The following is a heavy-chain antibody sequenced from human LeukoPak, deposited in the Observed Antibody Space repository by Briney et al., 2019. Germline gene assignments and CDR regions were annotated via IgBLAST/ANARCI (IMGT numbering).Heavy chain of an antibody. J-gene: IGHJ4*02. V-gene: IGHV1-69*04. D-gene: IGHD1-1*01. Sequence: ASVKVSCKASGGTFSSYAISWVRQAPGQGLEWTGRIIPILGIANYAQKFQGRVTITADKSTSTAYMELSSLRSEDTAVYYCARGYNWNDRGYFFDYWGQGTLVTVSS. CDR1: GGTFSSYA. CDR2: IIPILGIA. CDR3: ARGYNWNDRGYFFDY.